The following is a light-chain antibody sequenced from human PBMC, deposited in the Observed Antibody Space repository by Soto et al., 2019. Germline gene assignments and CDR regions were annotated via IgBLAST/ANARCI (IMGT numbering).Light chain of an antibody. Sequence: QSALTQPRSVSGSPGQSVAISCTGTSSDVGDYNYVSWYQQHPGKAPKVMIYDVSKRPSGGPDRFSGSKSGNTASLTISGLQAEDEADYYCCSYAGSPYVFGTGTKLTVL. CDR3: CSYAGSPYV. CDR2: DVS. V-gene: IGLV2-11*01. J-gene: IGLJ1*01. CDR1: SSDVGDYNY.